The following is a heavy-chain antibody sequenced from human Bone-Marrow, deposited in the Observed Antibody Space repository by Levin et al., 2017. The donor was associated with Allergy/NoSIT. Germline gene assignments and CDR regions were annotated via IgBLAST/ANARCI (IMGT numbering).Heavy chain of an antibody. D-gene: IGHD2/OR15-2a*01. CDR2: ISGSGGST. CDR3: AKVVQDYYYFDY. J-gene: IGHJ4*02. CDR1: GFTFSSYA. Sequence: GESLKISCAASGFTFSSYAMSWVRQAPGKGLEWVSAISGSGGSTYYADSVKGRFTISRDNSKNTLYLQMNSLRAEDTAVYYCAKVVQDYYYFDYWGQGTLVTVSS. V-gene: IGHV3-23*01.